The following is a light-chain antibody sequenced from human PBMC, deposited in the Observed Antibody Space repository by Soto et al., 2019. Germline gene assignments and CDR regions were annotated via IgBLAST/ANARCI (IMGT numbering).Light chain of an antibody. CDR3: CSYAASNTLI. Sequence: QSALTQPASVSGSPGQSITIPCTGTSSNVGSYDLVSWYQQHPGKAPKLLIYEVTKRPSGVSNRFSGSKSGNTASLTISGLQAEDEADYACCSYAASNTLIFGGGTKVTVL. CDR1: SSNVGSYDL. V-gene: IGLV2-23*02. CDR2: EVT. J-gene: IGLJ2*01.